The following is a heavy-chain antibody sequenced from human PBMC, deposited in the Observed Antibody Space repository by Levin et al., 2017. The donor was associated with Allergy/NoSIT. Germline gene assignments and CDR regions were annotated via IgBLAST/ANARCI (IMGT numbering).Heavy chain of an antibody. V-gene: IGHV3-23*01. CDR1: GFTFSTYA. CDR3: AKSTNGENTPVDY. CDR2: ISYGGANT. D-gene: IGHD2-8*01. Sequence: ETLSLTCAASGFTFSTYAMCWVRQAPGKGLEWVSLISYGGANTYYADSVRGRFTISRDNSRSTLYLQMNGLRAEDTAVYYCAKSTNGENTPVDYWGQGTLVTVSP. J-gene: IGHJ4*02.